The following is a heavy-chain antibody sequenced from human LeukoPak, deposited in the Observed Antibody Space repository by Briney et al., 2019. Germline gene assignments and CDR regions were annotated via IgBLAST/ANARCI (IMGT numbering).Heavy chain of an antibody. CDR1: GGSVSSGSYY. J-gene: IGHJ4*02. D-gene: IGHD2-15*01. CDR2: IYYSGST. Sequence: PSETLSLACTVSGGSVSSGSYYWSWIRQPPGKGLEWIGYIYYSGSTNYNPSLKSRVTISVDTSKNQFSLKLSSVTAADTAVYYCARETYCSGGSCFDYWGQGTLVTVSS. V-gene: IGHV4-61*01. CDR3: ARETYCSGGSCFDY.